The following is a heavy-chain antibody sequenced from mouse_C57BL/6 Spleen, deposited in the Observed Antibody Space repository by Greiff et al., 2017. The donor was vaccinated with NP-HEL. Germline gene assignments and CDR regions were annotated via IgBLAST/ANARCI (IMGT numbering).Heavy chain of an antibody. V-gene: IGHV1-55*01. Sequence: QVQLQQPGAELVKPGASVKMSCKASGYTFTSYWITWVKQRPGQGLEWIGDISPGSGSTNYNEKFKSKATLTVDTSSSTAYMQLSSLTSEDSAVYYCAREGILLRSVVGDWYFDVWGTGTTVTVSS. CDR1: GYTFTSYW. J-gene: IGHJ1*03. D-gene: IGHD1-1*01. CDR3: AREGILLRSVVGDWYFDV. CDR2: ISPGSGST.